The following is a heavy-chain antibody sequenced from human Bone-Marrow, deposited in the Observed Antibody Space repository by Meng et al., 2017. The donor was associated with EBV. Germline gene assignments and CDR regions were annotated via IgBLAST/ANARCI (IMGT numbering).Heavy chain of an antibody. Sequence: GRLVPSGVGGRKPGSSVKVYCKTAGGTFRSDAISWVRQAPGQGLEWMGGLIPMSDAPHYAQKFQGRVTITADESTSTHYMDLSGLRSEDTAVYYCASESGRGFTPDYWGQGTLVTVFS. CDR2: LIPMSDAP. CDR3: ASESGRGFTPDY. J-gene: IGHJ4*02. D-gene: IGHD3-10*01. CDR1: GGTFRSDA. V-gene: IGHV1-69*01.